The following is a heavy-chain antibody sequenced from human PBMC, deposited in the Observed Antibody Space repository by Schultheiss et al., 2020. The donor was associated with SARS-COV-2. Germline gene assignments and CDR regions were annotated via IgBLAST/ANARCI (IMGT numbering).Heavy chain of an antibody. Sequence: SETLSLTCTVSGGSISCYYWTWIRQPPRKRLEWIGSFYSSGSTNCNPSLKSRVTISIDTSKNQFSLKLGSVTAADTAVYFCARATRVESFFSVRGGSFDFWGRGALVTVSS. CDR3: ARATRVESFFSVRGGSFDF. CDR2: FYSSGST. V-gene: IGHV4-59*01. CDR1: GGSISCYY. D-gene: IGHD5-24*01. J-gene: IGHJ4*02.